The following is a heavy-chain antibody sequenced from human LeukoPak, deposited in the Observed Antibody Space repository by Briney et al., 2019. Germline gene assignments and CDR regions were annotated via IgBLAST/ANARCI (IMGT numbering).Heavy chain of an antibody. V-gene: IGHV3-9*01. CDR3: AKALGSTVTTRTYFDY. D-gene: IGHD4-17*01. Sequence: PGGSLRLSCAASGFTFHDYAMHWVRQAPGKGLEWVSGLSWNGGSIGYAESVRGRFTISRDNAGNSLYLQMNSLRPEDTALYYCAKALGSTVTTRTYFDYWGQGTLVTVSS. J-gene: IGHJ4*02. CDR2: LSWNGGSI. CDR1: GFTFHDYA.